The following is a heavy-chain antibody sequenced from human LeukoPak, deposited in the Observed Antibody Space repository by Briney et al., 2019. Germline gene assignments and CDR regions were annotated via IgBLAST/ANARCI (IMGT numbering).Heavy chain of an antibody. J-gene: IGHJ4*02. CDR1: GFTFSSYS. D-gene: IGHD4-17*01. Sequence: GGSLRLSCAASGFTFSSYSMKWVRQAPGKGLEWVSSISSSSSYIYYADSVKGRFTISRDNAKNSLYLQMNSLRAEDTALYHCARDYDYGDYLGYWGQGTLVTVSS. CDR2: ISSSSSYI. CDR3: ARDYDYGDYLGY. V-gene: IGHV3-21*04.